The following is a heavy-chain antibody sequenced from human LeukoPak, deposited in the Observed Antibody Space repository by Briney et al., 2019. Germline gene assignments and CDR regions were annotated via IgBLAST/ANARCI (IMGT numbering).Heavy chain of an antibody. CDR1: GGSISSSNW. V-gene: IGHV4-4*02. CDR2: IYHSGSN. CDR3: ARVGIVAPRNFDY. Sequence: SGTLSLTCAVSGGSISSSNWWSWVRPPPGKGMEWIGEIYHSGSNNLHPSLQGRLALPLDKSMQQFSLKLSSVTAADTAVYYCARVGIVAPRNFDYWGQGTLVTVSS. J-gene: IGHJ4*02. D-gene: IGHD2-15*01.